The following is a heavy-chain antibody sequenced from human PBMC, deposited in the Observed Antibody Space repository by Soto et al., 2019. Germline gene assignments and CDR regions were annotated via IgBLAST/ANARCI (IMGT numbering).Heavy chain of an antibody. V-gene: IGHV3-30*03. CDR3: AMDKGVSAQKYYFDY. Sequence: QVQLVESGGGVVQPGRSLRLSCVASGFTFSRYNMHWVRQAPGKGLEWVAFVSYDGNDKKYVDSVNGRFTISRDNSKNTLYLQMNSLRAEDTAVYYCAMDKGVSAQKYYFDYWGQGTLVTVSS. CDR1: GFTFSRYN. CDR2: VSYDGNDK. D-gene: IGHD2-8*01. J-gene: IGHJ4*02.